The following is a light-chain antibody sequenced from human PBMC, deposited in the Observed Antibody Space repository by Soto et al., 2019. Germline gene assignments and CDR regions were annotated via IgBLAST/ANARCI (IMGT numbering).Light chain of an antibody. CDR2: RTS. CDR1: QGIGNT. CDR3: QHYANWPLT. Sequence: EIVMTQSPATLSVPPREGATLSCSATQGIGNTLAWYQQKPCQTSRLLVYRTSIRATGVPARFSGRASGTEFTLTITSLQSEDFAVYYCQHYANWPLTFGGGTKIESK. J-gene: IGKJ4*01. V-gene: IGKV3-15*01.